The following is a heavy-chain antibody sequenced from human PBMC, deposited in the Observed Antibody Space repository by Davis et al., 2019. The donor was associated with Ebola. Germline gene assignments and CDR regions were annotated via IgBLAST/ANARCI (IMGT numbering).Heavy chain of an antibody. J-gene: IGHJ6*02. CDR2: IKQDGSEK. Sequence: PGGSLRLSCAASGFSFSSYWMSWVHQAPGKGLEWVASIKQDGSEKYYVDSVKGRFTISRDNAKNSLYLQMNSLRAEDTAVYYCLYGMDVWGQGTTVTVSS. V-gene: IGHV3-7*01. CDR1: GFSFSSYW. CDR3: LYGMDV.